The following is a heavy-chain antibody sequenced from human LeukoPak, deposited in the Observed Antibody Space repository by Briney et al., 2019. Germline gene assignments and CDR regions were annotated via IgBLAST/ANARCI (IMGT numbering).Heavy chain of an antibody. J-gene: IGHJ4*02. CDR3: ATQASVGY. V-gene: IGHV3-74*01. CDR2: INTDGSST. CDR1: EFTFSSYW. Sequence: GGSLRLSCAASEFTFSSYWMQWVRQAPGKGLVWVSRINTDGSSTTYADSVKGRFTISRDNAKNTLYLQMNSLRAEDTAVYYCATQASVGYWGQGTLVTVSS. D-gene: IGHD1-26*01.